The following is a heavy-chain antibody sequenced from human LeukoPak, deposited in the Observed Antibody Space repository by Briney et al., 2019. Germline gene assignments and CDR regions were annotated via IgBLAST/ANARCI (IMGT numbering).Heavy chain of an antibody. CDR3: AREVFYDFWSGYPQGNYGMDV. D-gene: IGHD3-3*01. J-gene: IGHJ6*02. Sequence: ASVKVSCKASGYTFTNYGINWVRQAPGQGLEWMGWITDYNGNTNYAQKLQGRVTMTTDTSTSTAYMELRSLRSDDTAVYYCAREVFYDFWSGYPQGNYGMDVWGQGTTVTVSS. V-gene: IGHV1-18*01. CDR1: GYTFTNYG. CDR2: ITDYNGNT.